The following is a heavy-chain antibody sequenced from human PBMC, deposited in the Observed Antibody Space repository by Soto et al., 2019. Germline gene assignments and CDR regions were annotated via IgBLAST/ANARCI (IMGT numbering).Heavy chain of an antibody. CDR2: ISSSGTISSSGSTI. CDR1: GFIFRRYE. V-gene: IGHV3-48*03. CDR3: ARLATVTSLGSYYFEY. J-gene: IGHJ4*02. Sequence: GGSLRLSCAVSGFIFRRYEMNWVRQAPGKGLEWISYISSSGTISSSGSTIYYGDSVKGRFTISRDNARNTLYLQMNSLRADDTAVYYCARLATVTSLGSYYFEYWGQGTLVTVSS. D-gene: IGHD4-17*01.